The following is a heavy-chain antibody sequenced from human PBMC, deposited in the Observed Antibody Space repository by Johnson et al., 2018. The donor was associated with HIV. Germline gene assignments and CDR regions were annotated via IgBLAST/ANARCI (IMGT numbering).Heavy chain of an antibody. CDR1: GFTFSRYG. CDR2: IRTDRSNE. Sequence: QEQLVESGGGVVQPGGSLRLSCAASGFTFSRYGLHWVRQAQGQGLQWVAFIRTDRSNEYYADSVKGRFTISRDNSKNKLYLQMNSLRAEERAVYYFAREGTLGAFDIWGQGTMVTVSS. V-gene: IGHV3-30*02. CDR3: AREGTLGAFDI. J-gene: IGHJ3*02. D-gene: IGHD1-1*01.